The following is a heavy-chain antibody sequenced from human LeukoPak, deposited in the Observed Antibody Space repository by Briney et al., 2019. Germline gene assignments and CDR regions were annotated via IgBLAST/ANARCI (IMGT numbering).Heavy chain of an antibody. CDR1: GGTFSSYA. D-gene: IGHD6-13*01. CDR2: IIPILGIA. CDR3: ASIAAAGTWFGRYYGMDV. J-gene: IGHJ6*02. Sequence: ASVKVSCKASGGTFSSYAISWVRQAPGQGLEWMGRIIPILGIANYAQKFQGRVTITADKSTSTAYMELSSLRSEDTAAYYCASIAAAGTWFGRYYGMDVWGQGTTVTVSS. V-gene: IGHV1-69*04.